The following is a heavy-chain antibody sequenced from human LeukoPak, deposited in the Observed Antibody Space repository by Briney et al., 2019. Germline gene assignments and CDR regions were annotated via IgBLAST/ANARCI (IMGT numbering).Heavy chain of an antibody. J-gene: IGHJ5*02. D-gene: IGHD2-15*01. Sequence: PSETLSLTCTVSGGSISSSSYFWGWIRQPPGKGLEWIGSIYYSGSTNYNPSLKSRVTISVDTSKNQFSLKLSSVTAADTAVYYCARWGYCSGGSCYRLPQPRWFDPWGQGTLVTVSS. CDR2: IYYSGST. CDR3: ARWGYCSGGSCYRLPQPRWFDP. V-gene: IGHV4-39*07. CDR1: GGSISSSSYF.